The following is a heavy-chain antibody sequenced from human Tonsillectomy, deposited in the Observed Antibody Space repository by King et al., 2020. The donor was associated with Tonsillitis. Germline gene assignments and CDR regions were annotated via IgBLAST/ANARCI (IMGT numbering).Heavy chain of an antibody. CDR1: GGAISRSNG. Sequence: VQLQESGPVLVKPSGTLSLTCAVSGGAISRSNGWSWVRQPPGKGLEWIGESYHSGSTNYNPSLKSRVTISGDKSKNQFSLKLCSVTAADTAVYYCARGFEEGYNWFDPWGQGTLVTVSS. CDR3: ARGFEEGYNWFDP. CDR2: SYHSGST. V-gene: IGHV4-4*02. J-gene: IGHJ5*02.